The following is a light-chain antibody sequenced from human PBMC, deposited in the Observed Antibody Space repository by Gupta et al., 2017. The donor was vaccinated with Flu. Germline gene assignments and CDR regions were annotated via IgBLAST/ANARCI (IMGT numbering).Light chain of an antibody. J-gene: IGLJ2*01. CDR2: KDT. CDR3: QSMDTTGSYRV. V-gene: IGLV3-25*03. Sequence: HELPQPPSVSVSPGEPARITCSGEALSTQYTYWYQQKSGRAPVRLIYKDTERPSGIPERFSGSSSGSTVTLTISGVQTEDEADYYCQSMDTTGSYRVFGGGTKLAVL. CDR1: ALSTQY.